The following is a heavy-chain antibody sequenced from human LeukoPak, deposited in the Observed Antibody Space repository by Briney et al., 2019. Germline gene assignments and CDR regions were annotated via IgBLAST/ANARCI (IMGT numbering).Heavy chain of an antibody. CDR2: ISSSSSYI. J-gene: IGHJ4*02. V-gene: IGHV3-21*01. CDR3: VTAAGLGVYYFDY. D-gene: IGHD6-13*01. Sequence: GSLKLSCAGSGFPFSSYSMNWVRQAPGKGLEWVSSISSSSSYIYYPCSVKGRFTISRDNSKNSLYLQMNSLRAEYTAVYYCVTAAGLGVYYFDYWGQGTLVTVSS. CDR1: GFPFSSYS.